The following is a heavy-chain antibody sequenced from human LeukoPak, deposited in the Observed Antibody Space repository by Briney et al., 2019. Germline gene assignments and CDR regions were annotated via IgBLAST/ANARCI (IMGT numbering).Heavy chain of an antibody. D-gene: IGHD5-12*01. CDR1: GFIFTGYY. V-gene: IGHV1-2*02. J-gene: IGHJ6*02. CDR2: INPNSGGT. Sequence: ASVKVSCRASGFIFTGYYMHWVRQAPGQGLEWMGWINPNSGGTNFAQKFQGRVTMTRDTSITTAYMELSGLTSDDTAVYYCARGGLPSYGVDVWGQGTTVTVSS. CDR3: ARGGLPSYGVDV.